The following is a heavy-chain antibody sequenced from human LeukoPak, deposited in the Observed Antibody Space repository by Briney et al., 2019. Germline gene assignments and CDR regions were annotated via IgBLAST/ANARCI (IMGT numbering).Heavy chain of an antibody. D-gene: IGHD2-2*01. CDR2: ISAYNGNT. V-gene: IGHV1-18*01. Sequence: ASVKVSCKASGYTFTSYGISWVRQAPGQGLEWMGWISAYNGNTNYAQKLQGRVIITRDTSASTAYIELRSLRSEDTAMYYCARGSTSDWPLDHWGQETLVTISS. CDR1: GYTFTSYG. CDR3: ARGSTSDWPLDH. J-gene: IGHJ4*02.